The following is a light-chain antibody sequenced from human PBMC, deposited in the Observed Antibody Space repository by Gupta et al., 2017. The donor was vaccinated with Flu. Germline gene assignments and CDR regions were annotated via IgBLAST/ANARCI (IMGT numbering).Light chain of an antibody. V-gene: IGLV2-14*01. J-gene: IGLJ2*01. Sequence: QSALTQPASVSGSPGQSITISCRGTSSDVGGYNHVSWYQHHPGKAPKLLIYDVNNRPSGTSNRFSGSKSGNTASLTISGIQSEDEADYYCSSYTISGTLVLFGGGTKLTVL. CDR1: SSDVGGYNH. CDR2: DVN. CDR3: SSYTISGTLVL.